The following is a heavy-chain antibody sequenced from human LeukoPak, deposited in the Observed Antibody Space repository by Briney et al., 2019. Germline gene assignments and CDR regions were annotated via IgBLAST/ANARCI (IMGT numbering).Heavy chain of an antibody. Sequence: PGGSLRLSCTASGFTFADFAMDWFRQAPGKGLEWVGFIRSKAYGGTTEYAASVKGRFTISRDDSESIAYLQMNSLKTEDTAVYYCARWLLWFGEAKNFFDYWGQGSLVTVSS. J-gene: IGHJ4*02. CDR1: GFTFADFA. CDR2: IRSKAYGGTT. D-gene: IGHD3-10*01. V-gene: IGHV3-49*03. CDR3: ARWLLWFGEAKNFFDY.